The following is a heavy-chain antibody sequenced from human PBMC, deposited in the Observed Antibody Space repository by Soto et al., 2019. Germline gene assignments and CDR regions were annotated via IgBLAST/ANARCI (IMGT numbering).Heavy chain of an antibody. CDR2: IDGGSGNT. CDR3: ARDRVLNGLFDY. J-gene: IGHJ4*02. V-gene: IGHV1-3*01. Sequence: QVQLVQSGAEVKKPGASVKVSCKASGYTFTSYGIHWVRQAPGQGLEWMGGIDGGSGNTKYSPKIQGRVTVTRDTSASTAYMELSSLRSEDTDVYYCARDRVLNGLFDYWGQGTLVTVS. D-gene: IGHD1-1*01. CDR1: GYTFTSYG.